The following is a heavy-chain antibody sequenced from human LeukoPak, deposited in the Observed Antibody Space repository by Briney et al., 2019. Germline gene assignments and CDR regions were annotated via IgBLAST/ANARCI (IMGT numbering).Heavy chain of an antibody. CDR1: GFNFRSYW. CDR2: IKEDGSKK. Sequence: PGGSLRLSCAASGFNFRSYWMKWVRQAPGKGLEWVANIKEDGSKKYYVDSVKGRFTISRDNAKNSLYLEMNSLRAEDTAVYYCARANYYDISGYDYWGQGTLVTVSS. J-gene: IGHJ4*02. V-gene: IGHV3-7*02. D-gene: IGHD3-22*01. CDR3: ARANYYDISGYDY.